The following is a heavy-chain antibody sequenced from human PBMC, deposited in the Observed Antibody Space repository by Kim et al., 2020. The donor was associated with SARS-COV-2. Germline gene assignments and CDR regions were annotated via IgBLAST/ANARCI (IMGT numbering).Heavy chain of an antibody. CDR1: GGSISSSSYY. CDR2: IYYSGST. J-gene: IGHJ1*01. CDR3: ARLVVVVPAATLGGYFQH. Sequence: SETLSLTCTVSGGSISSSSYYWGWIRQPPGKGLEWIGSIYYSGSTYYNPSLKSRVTISVDTSKNQFSLKLSSVTAADTAVYYCARLVVVVPAATLGGYFQHWGQGTLVTVSS. D-gene: IGHD2-2*01. V-gene: IGHV4-39*01.